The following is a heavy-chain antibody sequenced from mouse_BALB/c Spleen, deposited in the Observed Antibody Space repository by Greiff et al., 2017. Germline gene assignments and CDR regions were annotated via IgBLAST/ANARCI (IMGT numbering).Heavy chain of an antibody. CDR2: ISDGGSYT. D-gene: IGHD2-2*01. V-gene: IGHV5-4*02. CDR1: GFTFSDYY. J-gene: IGHJ4*01. Sequence: EVKVVESGGGLVKPGGSLKLSCAASGFTFSDYYMYWVRQTPEKRLEWVATISDGGSYTYYPDSVKGRFTISRDNAKNNLYLQMSSLKSEDTAMYYCAGGYLYAMDYWGQGTSVTVSS. CDR3: AGGYLYAMDY.